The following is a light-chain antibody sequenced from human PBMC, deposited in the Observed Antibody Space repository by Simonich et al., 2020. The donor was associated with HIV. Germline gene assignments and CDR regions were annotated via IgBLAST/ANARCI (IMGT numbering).Light chain of an antibody. J-gene: IGKJ3*01. Sequence: DIVMTQTPLSLSVTPGQPASISCNSSQSLLHSDGKTYLYWYLQKPGQSPHLLIHEVSNRFSGVPDRFSGSGSGTDFTLKISRVEAEDVGVYYCMQNIQLPPTFGPGTKVDIK. V-gene: IGKV2D-29*02. CDR2: EVS. CDR3: MQNIQLPPT. CDR1: QSLLHSDGKTY.